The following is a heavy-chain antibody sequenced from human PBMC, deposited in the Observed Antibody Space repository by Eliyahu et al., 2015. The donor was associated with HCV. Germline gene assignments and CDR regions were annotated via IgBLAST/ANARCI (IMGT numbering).Heavy chain of an antibody. CDR1: GYXFTYRY. Sequence: QMQLVQSGAEVKKTGSSVKVSCKASGYXFTYRYLHWVRQAPGQALEWMGWITPFNGNTNYAQKFQDRVTITRDRSMSTAYMELSSLRSEDTAMYYCAQAQGDQGAFDIWGQGTMVTVSS. V-gene: IGHV1-45*02. D-gene: IGHD2-21*02. CDR3: AQAQGDQGAFDI. J-gene: IGHJ3*02. CDR2: ITPFNGNT.